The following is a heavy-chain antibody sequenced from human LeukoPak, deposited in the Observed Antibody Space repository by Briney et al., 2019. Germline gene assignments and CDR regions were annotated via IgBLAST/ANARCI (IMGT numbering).Heavy chain of an antibody. J-gene: IGHJ5*02. V-gene: IGHV4-34*01. CDR2: INHSGST. D-gene: IGHD4-23*01. CDR3: ARGRGGDNSNWFDP. CDR1: GGSFSGYY. Sequence: SETLSLTCAVYGGSFSGYYWSWIRQPPGKGLEWIGEINHSGSTNYNPSLKSRVTISVDTSKNQFSLKLNSVTAADTAVYYCARGRGGDNSNWFDPWGPGTLVTVSS.